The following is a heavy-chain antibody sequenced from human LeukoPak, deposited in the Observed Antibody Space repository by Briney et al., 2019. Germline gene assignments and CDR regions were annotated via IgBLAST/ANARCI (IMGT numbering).Heavy chain of an antibody. CDR1: GYTFTSYG. Sequence: ASVKVSCKASGYTFTSYGISWVRQAPGQGLEWMGWISAYSGNTNYAQKLQGRVTMTTDTSTSTAYMELRSLRSDDTAVYYCARDRRLGYCSSTSCYSNWFDPWGQGTLVTVSS. J-gene: IGHJ5*02. V-gene: IGHV1-18*01. CDR3: ARDRRLGYCSSTSCYSNWFDP. D-gene: IGHD2-2*02. CDR2: ISAYSGNT.